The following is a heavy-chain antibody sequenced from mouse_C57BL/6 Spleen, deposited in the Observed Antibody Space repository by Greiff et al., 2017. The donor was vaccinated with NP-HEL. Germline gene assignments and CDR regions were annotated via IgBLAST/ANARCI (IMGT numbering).Heavy chain of an antibody. V-gene: IGHV1-52*01. D-gene: IGHD4-1*01. CDR1: GYTFTSYW. CDR3: ARAGELGQDYFDY. CDR2: IDPSDSET. Sequence: VKLKQPGAELVRPGSSVKLSCKASGYTFTSYWMHWVKQRPIQGLEWIGNIDPSDSETHYNQKFKDKATLTVDKSSSTAYMQLSSLTSEDSAVYYCARAGELGQDYFDYWGQGTTLTVSS. J-gene: IGHJ2*01.